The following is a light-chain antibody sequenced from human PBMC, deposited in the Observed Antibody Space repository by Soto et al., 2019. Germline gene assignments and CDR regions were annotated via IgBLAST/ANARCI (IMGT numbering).Light chain of an antibody. J-gene: IGLJ1*01. V-gene: IGLV2-14*03. CDR3: SSYTGDNTHV. CDR2: DVR. Sequence: QSVLTQPASVSGSPGQSITISCTGSSSDIGGYNYVSWYQQHPGKAPKLMINDVRNWPSGVSYRFSGSKSGNTASLTISGLQAEDEADDYCSSYTGDNTHVFGSGTKVTGL. CDR1: SSDIGGYNY.